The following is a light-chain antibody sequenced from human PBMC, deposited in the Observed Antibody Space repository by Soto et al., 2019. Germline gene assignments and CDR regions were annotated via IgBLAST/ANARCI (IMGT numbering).Light chain of an antibody. CDR1: TGAVTSGHY. V-gene: IGLV7-46*01. CDR2: DTR. J-gene: IGLJ7*01. CDR3: LVSLSGARV. Sequence: QAVVTQEPSLTVSPGGTVTLTRGSSTGAVTSGHYPYWFQQKPGQAPRTLIYDTRNKHSWTPARFSGSLLGGKAALTLSGAQPEDEAVYYCLVSLSGARVFGGGTQLTVL.